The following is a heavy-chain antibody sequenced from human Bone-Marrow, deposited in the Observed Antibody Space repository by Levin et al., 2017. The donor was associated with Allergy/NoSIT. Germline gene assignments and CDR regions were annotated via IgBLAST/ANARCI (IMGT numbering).Heavy chain of an antibody. D-gene: IGHD6-19*01. CDR3: ARQPSILYSSGWYRYFDY. V-gene: IGHV4-59*08. CDR1: GGSISSYY. CDR2: IYYSGST. Sequence: PSETLSLTCTVSGGSISSYYWSWIRQPPGKGLEWIGYIYYSGSTNYNPSLKSRVTISVDTSKNQFSLKLSSVTAADTAVYYCARQPSILYSSGWYRYFDYWGQGTLVTVSS. J-gene: IGHJ4*02.